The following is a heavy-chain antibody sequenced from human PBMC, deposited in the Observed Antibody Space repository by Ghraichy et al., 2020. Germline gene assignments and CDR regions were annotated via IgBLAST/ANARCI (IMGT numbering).Heavy chain of an antibody. D-gene: IGHD2-2*02. V-gene: IGHV3-73*01. CDR3: SRLCTSTSCYNGMDV. J-gene: IGHJ6*02. CDR2: IRTKANSYAT. CDR1: GFAFSGSA. Sequence: GGSLRLSCAASGFAFSGSAMHWVRQASGKGLEWVGRIRTKANSYATAYAASLKGRFTISRDDSKNTAYLQMNSLKTEDTAVYYCSRLCTSTSCYNGMDVWGQGTTVTVSS.